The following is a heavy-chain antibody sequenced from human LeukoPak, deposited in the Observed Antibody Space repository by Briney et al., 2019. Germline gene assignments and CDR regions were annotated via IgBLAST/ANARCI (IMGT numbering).Heavy chain of an antibody. CDR3: ARAWPMVSFYYYGMDV. J-gene: IGHJ6*02. Sequence: ASVKVSCKASGYTFTSYDINWVRQGTGQGLEWMGWMNPNSGNTGYAQKFQGRVTMTRNTSISTAYMELSSLRSEDTAVYYCARAWPMVSFYYYGMDVWGQGTTVTVSS. CDR1: GYTFTSYD. CDR2: MNPNSGNT. D-gene: IGHD3-10*01. V-gene: IGHV1-8*01.